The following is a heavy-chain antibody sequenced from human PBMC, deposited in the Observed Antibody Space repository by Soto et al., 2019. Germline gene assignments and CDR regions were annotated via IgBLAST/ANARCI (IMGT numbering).Heavy chain of an antibody. Sequence: GSLRLSCAASGFTFSTYIMSWVRQAPGKGLEWVSVIDGSGGITFYADSVKGRFTISRDNSKNTLSLQMNSLRAEDTAVYYCSKDQGIGTPRSAFGIWGQGTMVTVSS. V-gene: IGHV3-23*01. CDR3: SKDQGIGTPRSAFGI. J-gene: IGHJ3*02. CDR1: GFTFSTYI. CDR2: IDGSGGIT. D-gene: IGHD1-1*01.